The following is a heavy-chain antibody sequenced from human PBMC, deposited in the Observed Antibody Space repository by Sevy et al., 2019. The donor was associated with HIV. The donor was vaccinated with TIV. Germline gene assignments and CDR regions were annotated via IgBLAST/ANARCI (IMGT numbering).Heavy chain of an antibody. CDR1: GGSFSGYY. V-gene: IGHV4-34*01. CDR3: ARGGGRQLVPKGTFDY. Sequence: SETLFLTCAVYGGSFSGYYWSWIRQPPGKGLEWIGEINHSGSTNYNPSLKSRVTISVDTSKNQFSLKLSSVTAADTAVYYCARGGGRQLVPKGTFDYWGQGTLVTVSS. J-gene: IGHJ4*02. D-gene: IGHD6-13*01. CDR2: INHSGST.